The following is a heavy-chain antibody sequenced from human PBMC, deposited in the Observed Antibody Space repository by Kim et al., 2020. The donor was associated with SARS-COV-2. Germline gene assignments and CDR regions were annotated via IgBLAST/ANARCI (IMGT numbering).Heavy chain of an antibody. CDR2: ISYRGNT. V-gene: IGHV4-31*03. Sequence: SETLSLTCTVSSASISSEDYYWSWLRQHPGKGPEWIGFISYRGNTNYNPSLMSRVTISVDMSRNQFFLKLSSVTAVDTAVYFCARSPAYYGFDPWGQGILVSVSS. CDR1: SASISSEDYY. J-gene: IGHJ5*02. D-gene: IGHD2-21*01. CDR3: ARSPAYYGFDP.